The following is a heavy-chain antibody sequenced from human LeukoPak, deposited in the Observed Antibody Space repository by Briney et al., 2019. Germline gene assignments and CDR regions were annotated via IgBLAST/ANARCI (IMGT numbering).Heavy chain of an antibody. D-gene: IGHD4-23*01. Sequence: ASVKVSCKASGYTFTSYYMHWVRQAPGQGLEWMGIINPSGGSTSYAQKFQGRVTMTRDTSTSTVYMELSSLRSEDTAVYYCARDHDYGGNSYLAGGGRGYFDYWGQGTLVTVSS. CDR3: ARDHDYGGNSYLAGGGRGYFDY. CDR2: INPSGGST. CDR1: GYTFTSYY. V-gene: IGHV1-46*01. J-gene: IGHJ4*02.